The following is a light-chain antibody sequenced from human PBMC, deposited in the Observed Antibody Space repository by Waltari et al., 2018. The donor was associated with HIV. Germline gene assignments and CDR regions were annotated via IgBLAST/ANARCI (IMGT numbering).Light chain of an antibody. CDR3: HQTYKSPQT. V-gene: IGKV1-39*01. Sequence: DIQMTQSPSSLSASVGDRITISCRASQNINNFLNWYQQTPWKAPKLLIFGASSLVRGVSARFSGSGYGTDFTLTVTSLQPEDFATYFCHQTYKSPQTFGRGTRLEI. CDR1: QNINNF. J-gene: IGKJ5*01. CDR2: GAS.